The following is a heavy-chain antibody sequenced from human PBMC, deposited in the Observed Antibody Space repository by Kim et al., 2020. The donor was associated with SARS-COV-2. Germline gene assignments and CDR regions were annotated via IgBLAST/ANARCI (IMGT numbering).Heavy chain of an antibody. J-gene: IGHJ4*02. CDR2: SYYSGST. D-gene: IGHD3-3*01. CDR1: GGSICSGGYS. CDR3: ARGGTIFGVVTRPLDY. Sequence: SETLSLTCTVSGGSICSGGYSWSWIRQHPGKGLEWIGYSYYSGSTYYTPSLKSRVTISVDTSKNQFSLKLNSVTAADPAVYYCARGGTIFGVVTRPLDYWGQGTLVTVSS. V-gene: IGHV4-31*03.